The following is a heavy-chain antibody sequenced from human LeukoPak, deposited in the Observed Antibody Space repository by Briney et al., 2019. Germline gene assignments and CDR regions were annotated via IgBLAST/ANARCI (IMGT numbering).Heavy chain of an antibody. CDR3: AKAEEYNTWSGPPEH. J-gene: IGHJ1*01. Sequence: PGGSLRLSCAASGLTFSYYAMTWVRQAPGKGLEWVSTISGNGHNTYYADSVEGRFTISRDNSKNTLYLQMNSLRVEDTATYYCAKAEEYNTWSGPPEHWGQGTLVTVSS. D-gene: IGHD1-14*01. V-gene: IGHV3-23*01. CDR1: GLTFSYYA. CDR2: ISGNGHNT.